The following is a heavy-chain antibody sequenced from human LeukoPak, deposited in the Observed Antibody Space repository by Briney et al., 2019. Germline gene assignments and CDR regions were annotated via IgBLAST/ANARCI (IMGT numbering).Heavy chain of an antibody. J-gene: IGHJ5*02. CDR2: IYTSGST. V-gene: IGHV4-4*07. D-gene: IGHD3-3*01. CDR3: AREDFWSGYYNWFDP. CDR1: GGSISSYY. Sequence: SETLSLTCTVSGGSISSYYWSWIRQPAGKGLEWIGRIYTSGSTNYNPSLKSRVTMSVDTSKNQFSLKLSSVTAADTAVYYCAREDFWSGYYNWFDPWGQGTLVTVSS.